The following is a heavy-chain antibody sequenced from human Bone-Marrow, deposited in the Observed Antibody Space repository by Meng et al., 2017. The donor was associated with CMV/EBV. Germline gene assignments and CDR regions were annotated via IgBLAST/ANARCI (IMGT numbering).Heavy chain of an antibody. Sequence: SVKVSCKASGGTFSSYAISWVRQAPGQGLEWMGGIIPIFGTANYAQKFQGRVTITMDESTSTAYMELRSLRSDDTAVYYCAYGPTGEDWFDPWGQGTLVTVSS. CDR2: IIPIFGTA. D-gene: IGHD7-27*01. J-gene: IGHJ5*02. CDR1: GGTFSSYA. V-gene: IGHV1-69*05. CDR3: AYGPTGEDWFDP.